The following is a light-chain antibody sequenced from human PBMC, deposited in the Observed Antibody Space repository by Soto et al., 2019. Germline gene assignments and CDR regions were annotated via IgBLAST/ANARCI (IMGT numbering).Light chain of an antibody. V-gene: IGKV3-20*01. CDR3: LQYGGSTRT. CDR2: STS. CDR1: QSVTSPF. J-gene: IGKJ1*01. Sequence: EIVLTQSPGTLSLSPGERATLSCRASQSVTSPFLAWYQQKPGKPPRLLIYSTSGRATGIPDRFRGSGSGTDCTLPISSLEPEDSEVYYCLQYGGSTRTFVEGTKVEV.